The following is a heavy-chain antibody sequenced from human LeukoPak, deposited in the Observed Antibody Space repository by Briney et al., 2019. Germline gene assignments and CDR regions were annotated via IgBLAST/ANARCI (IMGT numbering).Heavy chain of an antibody. CDR1: GFTVSSNY. CDR3: AKIAGKYCSAGSCEIDY. D-gene: IGHD2-15*01. V-gene: IGHV3-23*01. Sequence: GGSLRLSCAASGFTVSSNYMSWVRQAPGKGLEWVSVISGSGGDTYYADSVKGRFTISRDNSKNTLYLQMNYLRAEDTAVYYCAKIAGKYCSAGSCEIDYWGLGTLVTVSS. CDR2: ISGSGGDT. J-gene: IGHJ4*02.